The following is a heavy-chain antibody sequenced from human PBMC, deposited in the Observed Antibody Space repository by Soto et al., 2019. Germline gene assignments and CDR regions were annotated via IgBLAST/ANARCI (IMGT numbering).Heavy chain of an antibody. CDR2: INHSGST. CDR3: ARGRPRRRGMSVVAATRGFDY. V-gene: IGHV4-34*01. CDR1: GGSFSGYY. D-gene: IGHD2-15*01. J-gene: IGHJ4*02. Sequence: QVQLQQWGAGLLKPSETLSLTCAVYGGSFSGYYWSWIRQPPGKGLEWIGEINHSGSTNYNPSLKSRVTILVDTSKNQFSLKLSSVTAADTAVYYCARGRPRRRGMSVVAATRGFDYWGQGTLVTVSS.